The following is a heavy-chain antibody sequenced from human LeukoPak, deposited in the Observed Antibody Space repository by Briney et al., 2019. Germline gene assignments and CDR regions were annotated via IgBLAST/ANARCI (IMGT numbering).Heavy chain of an antibody. CDR3: ARGDYYDSSGYYYFDY. J-gene: IGHJ4*02. CDR1: GYTLTGYY. CDR2: INPSSGGT. V-gene: IGHV1-2*02. D-gene: IGHD3-22*01. Sequence: ASVKVSCTASGYTLTGYYMHWVRQAPGQGLEWMGWINPSSGGTNSAQKFQGRVTMTRDTSISTAYMELSRLKSDDTAVYYCARGDYYDSSGYYYFDYWGQGTLVTVSS.